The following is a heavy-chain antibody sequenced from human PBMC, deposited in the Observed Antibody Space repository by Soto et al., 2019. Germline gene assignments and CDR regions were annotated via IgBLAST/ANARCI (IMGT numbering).Heavy chain of an antibody. CDR1: GDSVSSNSAA. J-gene: IGHJ3*02. Sequence: QTLSLTCAVSGDSVSSNSAAWNWIRQSPSRGLEWLGRTYYRSKWYNDYAVSVKSRITINPDTSKNQFSLQLNSVTPEDTAVYYCAREKSNDSSGYLSPVDAFDIWGQGTMVTVS. D-gene: IGHD3-22*01. CDR3: AREKSNDSSGYLSPVDAFDI. V-gene: IGHV6-1*01. CDR2: TYYRSKWYN.